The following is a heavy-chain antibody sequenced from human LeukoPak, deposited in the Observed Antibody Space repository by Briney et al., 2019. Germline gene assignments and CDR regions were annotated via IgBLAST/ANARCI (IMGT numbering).Heavy chain of an antibody. CDR3: ARPSRGNAFDI. J-gene: IGHJ3*02. CDR1: GGSISRSSYH. Sequence: SETLSLTCTVSGGSISRSSYHWSWIRQPPGKGLEWIGYIYHSGSTYYNPSLKSRVTISVDRSKNQFSLKLSSVTAADTAVYYCARPSRGNAFDIWGQGTMVTVSS. CDR2: IYHSGST. V-gene: IGHV4-30-2*01.